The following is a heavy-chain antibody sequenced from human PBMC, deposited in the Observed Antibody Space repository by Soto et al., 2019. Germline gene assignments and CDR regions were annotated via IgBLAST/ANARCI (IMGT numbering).Heavy chain of an antibody. CDR3: AKGGPYCSGGSCYSNRVYYGMDV. Sequence: GGSLRLSCAASGFSFSISPMHWVRQAPGKGPEWVALISYDGTNKFYADSVKGRFTISRDNAKNSLYLQMNSLRAEDTALYYCAKGGPYCSGGSCYSNRVYYGMDVWGQGTTVTVSS. D-gene: IGHD2-15*01. V-gene: IGHV3-30-3*01. CDR2: ISYDGTNK. J-gene: IGHJ6*02. CDR1: GFSFSISP.